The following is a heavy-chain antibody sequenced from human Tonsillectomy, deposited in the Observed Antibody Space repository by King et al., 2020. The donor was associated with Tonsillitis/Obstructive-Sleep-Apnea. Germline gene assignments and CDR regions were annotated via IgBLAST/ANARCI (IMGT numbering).Heavy chain of an antibody. V-gene: IGHV3-13*01. CDR1: GFSFSRYD. D-gene: IGHD2-2*02. J-gene: IGHJ3*02. CDR3: ARGAYCSSTSCYSPDAFDI. Sequence: VQLVESGGGLVQPGGSLRLSCAASGFSFSRYDMHWVRQATGKGLECVSAIGTAGDTYYAGSVKGRFTISRENAENSLYLQMNSLRAGDTAVYYCARGAYCSSTSCYSPDAFDIWGQGTMVTVSS. CDR2: IGTAGDT.